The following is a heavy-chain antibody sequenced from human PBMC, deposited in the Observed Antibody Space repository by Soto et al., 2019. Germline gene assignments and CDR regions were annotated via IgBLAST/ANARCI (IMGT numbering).Heavy chain of an antibody. V-gene: IGHV4-34*02. CDR1: GESFNDYF. J-gene: IGHJ6*02. CDR2: VHHTGTS. Sequence: QVALQQWGAGLLKPSQTLSLTCAVYGESFNDYFWTWIRQSPGGGLEWLAEVHHTGTSYYNPSLKSRLAVSVDTSRNQFSLNLTSLTAADTATYYCARRKDSSRYFDGMDVWGQGTTVVVSS. CDR3: ARRKDSSRYFDGMDV. D-gene: IGHD6-13*01.